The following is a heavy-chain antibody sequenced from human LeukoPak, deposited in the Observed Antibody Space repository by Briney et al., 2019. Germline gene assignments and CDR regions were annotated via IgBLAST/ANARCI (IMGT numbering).Heavy chain of an antibody. V-gene: IGHV3-23*01. D-gene: IGHD3-3*01. J-gene: IGHJ4*02. CDR1: GFTFSIHA. CDR3: ARDQYDTWSRRGNFDS. CDR2: ISGSGSNT. Sequence: GGSLRLSCAASGFTFSIHAMTWVRQAPGKGLEWVSAISGSGSNTYYADSVKGRFTISRDKSQNTLSLQMNSLRAEDTAVFYCARDQYDTWSRRGNFDSWGQGTLVTVSS.